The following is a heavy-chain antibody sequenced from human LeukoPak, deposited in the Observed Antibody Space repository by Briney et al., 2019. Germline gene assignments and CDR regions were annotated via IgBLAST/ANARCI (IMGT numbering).Heavy chain of an antibody. V-gene: IGHV4-4*07. J-gene: IGHJ4*02. CDR2: IYTSGNT. CDR3: ARENSGGYIEFDY. D-gene: IGHD1-26*01. Sequence: SETLSLTCTVSGGSISSYYWSWIRQPAGKGLEWIGRIYTSGNTNYNASLKSRVSMSVDTSKNQFSLKLSSVTAADTAVFYCARENSGGYIEFDYWGKGTLVTVSS. CDR1: GGSISSYY.